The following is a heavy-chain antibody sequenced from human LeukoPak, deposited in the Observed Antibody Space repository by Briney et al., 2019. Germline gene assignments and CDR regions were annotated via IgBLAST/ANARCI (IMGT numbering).Heavy chain of an antibody. CDR1: GGSISSYY. CDR2: INYSGST. Sequence: SETLSLTCTVSGGSISSYYLNWIRQPPGKGLEWIGSINYSGSTNYNPSLKSRVTISIDTSKNRFSLKLSSVTAADTAVYYCARDYFTSYYYYGMDVWGQGTTVTVSS. V-gene: IGHV4-59*01. J-gene: IGHJ6*02. D-gene: IGHD2/OR15-2a*01. CDR3: ARDYFTSYYYYGMDV.